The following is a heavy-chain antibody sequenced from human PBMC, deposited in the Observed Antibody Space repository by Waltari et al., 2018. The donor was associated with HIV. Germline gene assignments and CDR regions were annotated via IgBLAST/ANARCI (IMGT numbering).Heavy chain of an antibody. CDR2: ISCRSTTI. D-gene: IGHD1-26*01. CDR1: GFMFRIYN. V-gene: IGHV3-48*02. CDR3: ARDGSGTYYADFFDS. J-gene: IGHJ4*02. Sequence: EVQLVESGGGSVQPGGSLRLYCAASGFMFRIYNMNWGRQAPGKGLECISYISCRSTTIYYADSVKGRFTVSRDNADNSVYLEMNSLRDDDTAVYYCARDGSGTYYADFFDSWGQGALVTVSS.